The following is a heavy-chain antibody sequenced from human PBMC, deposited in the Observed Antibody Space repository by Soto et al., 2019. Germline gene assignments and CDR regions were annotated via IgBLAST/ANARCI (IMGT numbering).Heavy chain of an antibody. CDR2: ISAYSGNT. CDR3: ASDFYQSSGYCDY. D-gene: IGHD3-22*01. Sequence: QVQLVQSGAEVKKPGASVKVSCTAYGYTFSSYGLSWVRQSPGQVLEWMGWISAYSGNTVYTQRFKGRLTMATDTSTGTAYMELRSLRSDDTAVYYCASDFYQSSGYCDYWGQGTLVTVSS. V-gene: IGHV1-18*01. J-gene: IGHJ4*02. CDR1: GYTFSSYG.